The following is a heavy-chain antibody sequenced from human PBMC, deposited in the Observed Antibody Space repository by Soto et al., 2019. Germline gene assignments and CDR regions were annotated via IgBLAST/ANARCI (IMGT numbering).Heavy chain of an antibody. CDR2: FDPEDGET. Sequence: ASVKVSCKVSGYTLTELSMHWVRQAPGKGLEWMGGFDPEDGETIYAQKFQGRVTMTEDTSTDTAYMELSSLRSEDTAVYYCATAGDRYNWNDFDYWGQGTLVTVSS. D-gene: IGHD1-20*01. CDR3: ATAGDRYNWNDFDY. J-gene: IGHJ4*02. CDR1: GYTLTELS. V-gene: IGHV1-24*01.